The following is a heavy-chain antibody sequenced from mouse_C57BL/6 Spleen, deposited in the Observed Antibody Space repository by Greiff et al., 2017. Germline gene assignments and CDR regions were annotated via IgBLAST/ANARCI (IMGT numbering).Heavy chain of an antibody. CDR1: GFSLTSYG. V-gene: IGHV2-3*01. CDR3: ASPMTTVVTTPFYYAMGY. CDR2: IWGDGST. D-gene: IGHD1-1*01. Sequence: VKLVEPGPGLVAPSQSLSITCTVSGFSLTSYGVSWVRQPPGKGLEWLGVIWGDGSTNYHSALISRLSIRKDNSKSQGFLILISLQTDDTAAYYCASPMTTVVTTPFYYAMGYWGQGTSVTVSS. J-gene: IGHJ4*01.